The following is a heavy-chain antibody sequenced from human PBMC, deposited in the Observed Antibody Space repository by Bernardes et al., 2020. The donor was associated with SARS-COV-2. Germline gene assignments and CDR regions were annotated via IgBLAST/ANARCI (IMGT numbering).Heavy chain of an antibody. V-gene: IGHV1-18*01. J-gene: IGHJ6*02. D-gene: IGHD6-13*01. CDR3: ATDLAAAGNYYYYYYGMDV. Sequence: ASVKVSCKASGYTFTSYGISWVRQAPGQGLEWMGWISAYNGNTNYAQKLQGRVTMTTDTSTSTAYMELSSLRSEDTAVYYCATDLAAAGNYYYYYYGMDVWGQGTTVTVSS. CDR1: GYTFTSYG. CDR2: ISAYNGNT.